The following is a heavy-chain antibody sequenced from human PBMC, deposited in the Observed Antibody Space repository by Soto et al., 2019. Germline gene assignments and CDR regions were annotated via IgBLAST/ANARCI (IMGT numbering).Heavy chain of an antibody. D-gene: IGHD5-18*01. CDR2: ITPIYPTT. V-gene: IGHV1-69*15. CDR3: ARIPRYSLPTSDDLDS. J-gene: IGHJ4*02. CDR1: GGTFYTYT. Sequence: QVQLVQSGAEVRKPGSSVQVSCKASGGTFYTYTFSWVRQAPGQGLEWMGSITPIYPTTNYAEKFQGRLTVTADGSTNTAYMELNSLTTDATAVYYCARIPRYSLPTSDDLDSWGQGTLVTVSS.